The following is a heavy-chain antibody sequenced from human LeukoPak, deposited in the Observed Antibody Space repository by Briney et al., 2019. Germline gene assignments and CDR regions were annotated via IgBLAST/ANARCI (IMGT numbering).Heavy chain of an antibody. CDR1: GASFSGYY. V-gene: IGHV4-34*01. J-gene: IGHJ4*02. CDR2: INHSGST. CDR3: ARGLNYYDSSGYYPY. D-gene: IGHD3-22*01. Sequence: SETLSLTCAVYGASFSGYYGSWIRQPPGKGLEWLGEINHSGSTNYNPSLKSRVTISVDTSKNQFSLKLSAVTAADTAVYYCARGLNYYDSSGYYPYWGQGTLVTVSS.